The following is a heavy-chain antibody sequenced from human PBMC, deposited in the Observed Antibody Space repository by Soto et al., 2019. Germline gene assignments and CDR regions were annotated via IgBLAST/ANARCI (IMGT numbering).Heavy chain of an antibody. V-gene: IGHV3-30-3*01. Sequence: PGGSLRLSCAASGFTFSSYAMHWVRQAPGKGLEWVAVISYDGSNKYYADSVKGRFTISRDNSKNTLYLQMNSLRAEDTAVYYCARERIAVACTNSYSYGMYVWGQGTAVTVSS. CDR1: GFTFSSYA. CDR3: ARERIAVACTNSYSYGMYV. J-gene: IGHJ6*02. CDR2: ISYDGSNK. D-gene: IGHD6-19*01.